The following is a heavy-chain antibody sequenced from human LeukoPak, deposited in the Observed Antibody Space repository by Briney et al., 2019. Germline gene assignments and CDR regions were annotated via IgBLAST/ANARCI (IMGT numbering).Heavy chain of an antibody. J-gene: IGHJ5*02. V-gene: IGHV3-11*01. CDR2: ISSSGSTR. CDR3: ARRGSGSSSSFGWFDP. D-gene: IGHD6-6*01. CDR1: GFTFSDYY. Sequence: PGGSLRLSCAASGFTFSDYYMSWLRQAPGKGLEWVSYISSSGSTRYYADSVKGRFTISRDNAKNSLYLQMNSLRAEDTAVYYCARRGSGSSSSFGWFDPWGQGTLVTVSS.